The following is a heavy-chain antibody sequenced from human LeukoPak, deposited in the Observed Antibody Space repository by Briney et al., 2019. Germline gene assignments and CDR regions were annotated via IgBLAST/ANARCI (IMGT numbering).Heavy chain of an antibody. J-gene: IGHJ6*02. V-gene: IGHV1-8*01. CDR1: GYTFTSYD. CDR3: ARYPDYGDYLPYGMDV. D-gene: IGHD4-17*01. Sequence: ASVKVSCKDSGYTFTSYDINWVRQATGQGLEWMGWMNPNSGNTGYAQKFQGRVTMTRNTSISTAYMELSSLRSEDTAVYYCARYPDYGDYLPYGMDVWGQGTTVTVSS. CDR2: MNPNSGNT.